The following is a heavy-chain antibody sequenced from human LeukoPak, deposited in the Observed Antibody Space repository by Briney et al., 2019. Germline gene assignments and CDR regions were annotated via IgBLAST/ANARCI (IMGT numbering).Heavy chain of an antibody. J-gene: IGHJ4*02. CDR1: GGSISSYY. CDR2: IYYSGST. CDR3: ARASYYDSSGVDY. D-gene: IGHD3-22*01. V-gene: IGHV4-59*12. Sequence: SETLSLTCTVSGGSISSYYWSWIRQPPGKGLEWIGYIYYSGSTNYNPSLKSRVTISVDTSKNQFSLKLSSVTAADTAVYYCARASYYDSSGVDYWGQGTLVTVSS.